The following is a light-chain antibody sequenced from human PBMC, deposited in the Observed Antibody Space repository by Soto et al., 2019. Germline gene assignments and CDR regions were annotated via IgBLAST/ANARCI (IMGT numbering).Light chain of an antibody. CDR2: DAS. J-gene: IGKJ4*01. V-gene: IGKV1-39*01. CDR3: QQGHNAPRT. CDR1: QSISSY. Sequence: DIQMTQSPSSLDASVGDRVTITCRASQSISSYLIWYQQKPGKAPQLLISDASTLQSGVPSRFSGSGSGTEFTLTISSLQPDDFATYYCQQGHNAPRTFGGGTKVEIK.